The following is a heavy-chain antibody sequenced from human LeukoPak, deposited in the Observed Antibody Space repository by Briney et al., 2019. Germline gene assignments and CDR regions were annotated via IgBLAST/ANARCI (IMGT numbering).Heavy chain of an antibody. D-gene: IGHD3-22*01. Sequence: ASVKVSCKASGYTFTSHGISWVRQAPGQGLEWMGWISAYNGNTNYLQRFQGRVTMTTDTSTSTAYMELRSLRSDDTAVYCCARDRDPDSSGYPDYWGQGTLVTVSS. CDR2: ISAYNGNT. CDR3: ARDRDPDSSGYPDY. V-gene: IGHV1-18*01. CDR1: GYTFTSHG. J-gene: IGHJ4*02.